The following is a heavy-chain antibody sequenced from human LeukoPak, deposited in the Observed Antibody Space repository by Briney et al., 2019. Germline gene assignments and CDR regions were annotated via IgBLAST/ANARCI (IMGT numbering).Heavy chain of an antibody. V-gene: IGHV3-23*01. J-gene: IGHJ6*03. CDR1: GFTFSSYA. Sequence: GGSLRLSCAASGFTFSSYAMNWVRQAPGKGLEWVSSISGSGGRTYYADSVKGRFTISRDNSKNTPYLQMNSLRAEDTAVYYCAKLARGAAAGTHYYYYMDVWGKGTTVTVSS. CDR3: AKLARGAAAGTHYYYYMDV. CDR2: ISGSGGRT. D-gene: IGHD6-13*01.